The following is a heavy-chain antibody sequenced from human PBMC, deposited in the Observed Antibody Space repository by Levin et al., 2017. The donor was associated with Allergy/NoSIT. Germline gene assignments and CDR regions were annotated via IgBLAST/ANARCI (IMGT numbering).Heavy chain of an antibody. CDR2: ISYDGSNK. D-gene: IGHD6-13*01. CDR1: GFTFSSYA. V-gene: IGHV3-30*04. CDR3: ARMIAAAGSGDDY. J-gene: IGHJ4*02. Sequence: GGSLRLSCAASGFTFSSYAMHWVRQAPGKGLEWVAVISYDGSNKYYADSVKGRFTISRDNSKNTLYLQMNSLRAEDTAVYYCARMIAAAGSGDDYWGQGTLVTVSS.